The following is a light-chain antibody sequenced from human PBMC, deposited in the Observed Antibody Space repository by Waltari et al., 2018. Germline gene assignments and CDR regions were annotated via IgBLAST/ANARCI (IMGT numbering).Light chain of an antibody. CDR2: AAS. CDR3: QKYNSARIT. V-gene: IGKV1-27*01. Sequence: DIQMTQSPSSLSASVGDRVTITCRASQGHSNYLAWYQQKPGKVPKLLIYAASTLQSGVPSRFSGSGSGTDFTLTISSLQPEDVATYYCQKYNSARITFGQGTRLEIK. J-gene: IGKJ5*01. CDR1: QGHSNY.